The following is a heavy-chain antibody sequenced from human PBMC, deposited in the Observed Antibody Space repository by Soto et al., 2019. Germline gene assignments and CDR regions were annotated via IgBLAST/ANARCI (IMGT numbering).Heavy chain of an antibody. CDR1: GFTFDYYW. J-gene: IGHJ3*01. CDR3: ARGDHGAFDL. V-gene: IGHV3-74*01. CDR2: IYSDGTST. Sequence: GGSLRLSCAASGFTFDYYWMHWVRQAPGKGLVWVSRIYSDGTSTTYADSVKGRFTISRDNAKNTVSLQMNSLRADDTAVYYCARGDHGAFDLWGQGTVVTVSS.